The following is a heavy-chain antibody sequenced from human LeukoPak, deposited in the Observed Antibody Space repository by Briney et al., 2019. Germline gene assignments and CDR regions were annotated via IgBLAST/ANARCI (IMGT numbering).Heavy chain of an antibody. J-gene: IGHJ5*02. CDR2: IYYSGST. D-gene: IGHD2/OR15-2a*01. V-gene: IGHV4-61*08. CDR3: ARHVKGSTHGFDP. CDR1: GGSITSGDYY. Sequence: SETLSLTCTVSGGSITSGDYYWSWIRQPPGKGLEWIGYIYYSGSTNHNPSLKSRVTISVDTSKNQFSLKLSSVTAADTAVYYCARHVKGSTHGFDPWGQGTLVTVSS.